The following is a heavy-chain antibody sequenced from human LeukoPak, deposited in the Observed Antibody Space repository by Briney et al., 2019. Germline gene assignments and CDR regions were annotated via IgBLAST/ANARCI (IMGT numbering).Heavy chain of an antibody. CDR3: ARGIVEDSSGLPFDY. CDR2: IYYSGST. Sequence: SETLSLTCTVSGGSISSGDYYWSWIRQPSGKGLEWIGYIYYSGSTYYNPSLKSRVTMATDTSKNQFSLKLSSVTAADTAVYYCARGIVEDSSGLPFDYWGQGTLVTVSS. J-gene: IGHJ4*02. V-gene: IGHV4-30-4*01. CDR1: GGSISSGDYY. D-gene: IGHD3-22*01.